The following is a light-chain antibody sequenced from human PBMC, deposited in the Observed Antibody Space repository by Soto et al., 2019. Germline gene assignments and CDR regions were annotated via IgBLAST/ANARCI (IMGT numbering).Light chain of an antibody. J-gene: IGLJ2*01. CDR3: SSYPTSNTLV. CDR1: SSDVGAYNF. CDR2: DVT. Sequence: QSALTQPASVSGSPGQSITISCTGTSSDVGAYNFVSWYQQHPGKAPKLMIYDVTNRPLGVSSRLSGSKSGNTASLAISGLQAEDEADYYCSSYPTSNTLVFGGGTKLTVL. V-gene: IGLV2-14*03.